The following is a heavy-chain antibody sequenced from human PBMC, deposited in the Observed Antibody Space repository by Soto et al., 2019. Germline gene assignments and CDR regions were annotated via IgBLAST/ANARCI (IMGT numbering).Heavy chain of an antibody. CDR2: ISAFNGDT. V-gene: IGHV1-18*01. J-gene: IGHJ5*02. Sequence: XPVQVSDDASAHTFRCSWTSSLRPVPGQRQEWVGWISAFNGDTNYAQKFQGRVTMTTDTSTSTAYMDLRSLRSDDTAVYYCAKRRLIDYDTSEPTAWFDTWGQGALVTVS. D-gene: IGHD3-22*01. CDR3: AKRRLIDYDTSEPTAWFDT. CDR1: AHTFRCSW.